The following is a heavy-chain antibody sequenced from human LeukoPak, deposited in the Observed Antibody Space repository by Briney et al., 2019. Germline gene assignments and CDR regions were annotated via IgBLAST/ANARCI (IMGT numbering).Heavy chain of an antibody. CDR2: ISGSGGST. D-gene: IGHD6-19*01. CDR1: GFTVSSNY. J-gene: IGHJ4*02. Sequence: GGSLRLSCAASGFTVSSNYMSWVRQAPGKGLEWVSSISGSGGSTYYADSVKGRFTISRDNSKNTLYLQMNSLRAEDAAIYYCAKAGSLAVAGTRCPDYWGQGTLVTVSS. V-gene: IGHV3-23*01. CDR3: AKAGSLAVAGTRCPDY.